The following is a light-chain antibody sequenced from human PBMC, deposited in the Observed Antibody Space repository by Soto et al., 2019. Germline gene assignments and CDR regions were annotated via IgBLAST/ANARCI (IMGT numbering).Light chain of an antibody. CDR2: EVN. J-gene: IGLJ3*02. CDR1: SKDVGDNDH. Sequence: QSALTQPPSASGSPGQSVTISCSGTSKDVGDNDHVSWYQQHPGKAPKLLISEVNKRPSGVPDRFSGSKSGNTASLTVSGPRAEDEADYYCSSYTARGVFGGGTKLTVL. CDR3: SSYTARGV. V-gene: IGLV2-8*01.